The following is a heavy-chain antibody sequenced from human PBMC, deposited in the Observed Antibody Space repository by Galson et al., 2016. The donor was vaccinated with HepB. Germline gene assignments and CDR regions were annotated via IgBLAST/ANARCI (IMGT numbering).Heavy chain of an antibody. D-gene: IGHD3-3*01. CDR2: IKPVDGDT. Sequence: SVKVSCKASGYKFSSYYIHWVRQAPGQGLEWMGIIKPVDGDTRYAQKFQGRVTMTRDTSTSTVYMELSGLTSDDTAIYYCARGTRITIFGVVIVPFIVLWGRATLVTVSA. CDR3: ARGTRITIFGVVIVPFIVL. J-gene: IGHJ2*01. V-gene: IGHV1-46*01. CDR1: GYKFSSYY.